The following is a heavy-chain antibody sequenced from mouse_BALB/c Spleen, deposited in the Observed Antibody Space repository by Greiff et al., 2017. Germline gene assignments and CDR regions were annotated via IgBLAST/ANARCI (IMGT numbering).Heavy chain of an antibody. D-gene: IGHD2-3*01. J-gene: IGHJ2*01. CDR1: GFTFSDYY. CDR2: ISDGGSYT. V-gene: IGHV5-4*02. Sequence: EVMLVESGGGLVKPGGSLKLSCAASGFTFSDYYMYWVRQTPEKRLEWVAPISDGGSYTYYPDSVKGRFTISRDNAKNNLYLQMSSLKSEDTAMYYCARAVDGYNYFDYWGQGTTLTVSS. CDR3: ARAVDGYNYFDY.